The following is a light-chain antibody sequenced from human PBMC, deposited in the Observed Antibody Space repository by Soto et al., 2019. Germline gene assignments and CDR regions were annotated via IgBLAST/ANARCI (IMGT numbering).Light chain of an antibody. J-gene: IGKJ3*01. CDR1: QSVLHTNSKNY. Sequence: DIVMTQSPDSLAVSLGERATINCKSSQSVLHTNSKNYLAWYQQKPGQPPKLLIYWASTRESGVPDRISGSGSGTDFTLTLSSLQAEDVAVYHCQQYLIPHVTFGPGTKVDIK. CDR2: WAS. V-gene: IGKV4-1*01. CDR3: QQYLIPHVT.